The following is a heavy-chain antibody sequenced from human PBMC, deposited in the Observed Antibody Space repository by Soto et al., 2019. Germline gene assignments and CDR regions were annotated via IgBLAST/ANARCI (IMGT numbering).Heavy chain of an antibody. CDR2: AGPSGSST. D-gene: IGHD3-22*01. Sequence: PGGSLRLSCAASGFTFGSYAMSWVRLAPGKGLEWVSVAGPSGSSTFYADSVRGRFTISRDNVENTLYLQMNSLRVADTALYFCARTYYYDSTGYYRTFDYWGQGTLFTVSS. CDR3: ARTYYYDSTGYYRTFDY. V-gene: IGHV3-23*01. CDR1: GFTFGSYA. J-gene: IGHJ4*02.